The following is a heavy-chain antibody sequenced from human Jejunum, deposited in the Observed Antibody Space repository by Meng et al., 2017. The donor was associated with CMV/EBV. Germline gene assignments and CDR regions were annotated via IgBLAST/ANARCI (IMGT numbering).Heavy chain of an antibody. Sequence: SGYTFTSYGIRWVRQAPGQGLEWMGWINAYNGNTNYAQKLEGRVTMTTDTSTSTAYMELRSLRSDDTAVYYCARGRVSYSSSSSSAYWGQGTLVTVSS. CDR3: ARGRVSYSSSSSSAY. CDR1: GYTFTSYG. V-gene: IGHV1-18*01. D-gene: IGHD6-6*01. CDR2: INAYNGNT. J-gene: IGHJ4*02.